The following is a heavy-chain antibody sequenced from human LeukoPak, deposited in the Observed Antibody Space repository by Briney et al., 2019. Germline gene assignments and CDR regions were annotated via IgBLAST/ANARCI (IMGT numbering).Heavy chain of an antibody. CDR1: GGSFSGYY. Sequence: PSETLSLTCVVYGGSFSGYYWSWIRQPPGKGLEWIGEINHSGSTNYNPSLKSRVTISVDTSKNQFSLKLSSVTAADTAVYYCAVGYCSSTSCYNEVVAMDGWGKGTTVTVSS. V-gene: IGHV4-34*01. CDR2: INHSGST. CDR3: AVGYCSSTSCYNEVVAMDG. J-gene: IGHJ6*03. D-gene: IGHD2-2*02.